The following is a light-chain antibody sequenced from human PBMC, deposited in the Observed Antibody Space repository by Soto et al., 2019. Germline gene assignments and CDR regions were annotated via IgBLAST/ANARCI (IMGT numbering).Light chain of an antibody. CDR3: SSYTRSSTVI. Sequence: QSALTQPASVSGSPGQSITISCTGTSSDVGGYNYVSWYQQHPGKAPKLMIYDVNNRPSGVSNRFSGSKSGNTASLTISGVQDEDEADYYCSSYTRSSTVIFGGGTKLTVL. CDR1: SSDVGGYNY. V-gene: IGLV2-14*01. CDR2: DVN. J-gene: IGLJ2*01.